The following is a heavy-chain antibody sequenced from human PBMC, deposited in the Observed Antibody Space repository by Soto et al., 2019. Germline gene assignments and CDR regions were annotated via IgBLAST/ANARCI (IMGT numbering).Heavy chain of an antibody. D-gene: IGHD6-6*01. CDR2: ITPIFRAT. V-gene: IGHV1-69*13. CDR3: ARGSSSSEANYYYYYGMEV. Sequence: SVKVSCKASGGTFSSDGISWVRQAPGQGLEWMGGITPIFRATKYAQKLQGRVTITADESTSTAYMELSSLRSEDTAVYCCARGSSSSEANYYYYYGMEVCGQGTTVTVSS. CDR1: GGTFSSDG. J-gene: IGHJ6*02.